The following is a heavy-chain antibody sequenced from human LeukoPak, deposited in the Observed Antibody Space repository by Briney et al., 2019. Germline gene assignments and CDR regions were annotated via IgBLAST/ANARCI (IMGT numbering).Heavy chain of an antibody. D-gene: IGHD4-11*01. CDR3: TTGGYSNYAGSLDY. CDR2: IKSKTDGGTT. Sequence: GGSLRLSCAASGFTFSNAWMSWVRQAPGKGLEWVGRIKSKTDGGTTDYAAPVKGRFTISRDDSKNTLYLQMNSLKTEDTAMYYCTTGGYSNYAGSLDYWGQGTLVTVSS. V-gene: IGHV3-15*01. CDR1: GFTFSNAW. J-gene: IGHJ4*02.